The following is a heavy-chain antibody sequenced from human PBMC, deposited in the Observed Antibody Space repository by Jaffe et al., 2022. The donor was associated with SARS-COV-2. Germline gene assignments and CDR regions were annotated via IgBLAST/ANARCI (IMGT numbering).Heavy chain of an antibody. CDR1: GFTFSSYA. CDR2: ISGSGGST. J-gene: IGHJ3*02. Sequence: EVQLLESGGDLVQPGGSLRLSCAASGFTFSSYAMSWVRQAPGKGLEWVSGISGSGGSTYYADSVKGRFTISRDNSKSTLYLEMSSLRAEDSALYYCAKDGRYSGNYYDAFDIWGQGTMVTVSS. CDR3: AKDGRYSGNYYDAFDI. V-gene: IGHV3-23*01. D-gene: IGHD1-26*01.